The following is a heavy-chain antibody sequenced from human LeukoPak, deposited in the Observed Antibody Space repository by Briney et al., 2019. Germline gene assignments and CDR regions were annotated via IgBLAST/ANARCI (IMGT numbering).Heavy chain of an antibody. CDR1: GYSISSGYF. CDR3: ARDSGRRTYDYVWGSYRPYDY. Sequence: PSETLSLTCSISGYSISSGYFWGWIRQPPGKGLEWIGNIHHDGHTYYNASLKSQVTISIDMSRNQFSLKLSSVTAADTAVYYCARDSGRRTYDYVWGSYRPYDYWGQGTLVTVSS. V-gene: IGHV4-38-2*02. D-gene: IGHD3-16*02. J-gene: IGHJ4*02. CDR2: IHHDGHT.